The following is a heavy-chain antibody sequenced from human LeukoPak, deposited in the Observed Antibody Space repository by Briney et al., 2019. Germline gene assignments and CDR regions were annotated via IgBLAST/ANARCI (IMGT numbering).Heavy chain of an antibody. CDR1: GFTFSSYW. CDR2: IKQDGSEK. J-gene: IGHJ4*02. V-gene: IGHV3-7*01. D-gene: IGHD6-13*01. CDR3: ARAPGAAAGTFYFDY. Sequence: GSLRLSCAASGFTFSSYWMSWVRRAPGKGLEWVANIKQDGSEKYYVDSVKGRFTISRDNAKNSLYLQMNSLRAEDTAVYYCARAPGAAAGTFYFDYWGQGTLVTVSS.